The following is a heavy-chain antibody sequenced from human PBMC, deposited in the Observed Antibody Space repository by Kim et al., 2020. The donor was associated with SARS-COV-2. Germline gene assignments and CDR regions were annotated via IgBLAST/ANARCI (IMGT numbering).Heavy chain of an antibody. J-gene: IGHJ4*02. CDR3: AKQPVMIVVPRYYFDY. CDR2: ISGSGGST. V-gene: IGHV3-23*01. Sequence: GGSLRLSCAASGFTFSSYAMSWVRQAPGKGLEWVSAISGSGGSTYYADSVKGRFTISRDNSKNTLYLQMNSLRAEDTAVYYCAKQPVMIVVPRYYFDYWGQGTLVTVSS. CDR1: GFTFSSYA. D-gene: IGHD3-22*01.